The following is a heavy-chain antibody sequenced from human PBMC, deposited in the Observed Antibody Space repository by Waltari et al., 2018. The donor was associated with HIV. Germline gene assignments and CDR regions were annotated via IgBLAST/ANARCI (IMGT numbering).Heavy chain of an antibody. CDR3: ASGGRSSTWAY. Sequence: EVQLVESGGGLVKPGGSLRLSCAASGFTVSSYTMNWVRQAPGKGREWVSASSSSSLSIYYADSVKGRFTISRDNINNSLYLQMDSLRADDTAVYYCASGGRSSTWAYWGQGILVAVSS. D-gene: IGHD6-13*01. V-gene: IGHV3-21*01. CDR2: SSSSSLSI. CDR1: GFTVSSYT. J-gene: IGHJ4*02.